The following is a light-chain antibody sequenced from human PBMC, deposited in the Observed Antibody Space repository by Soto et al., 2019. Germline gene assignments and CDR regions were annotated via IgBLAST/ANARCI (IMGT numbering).Light chain of an antibody. CDR1: QSISNW. CDR3: QQYNSYWT. Sequence: DIPMTQSPSTLSASVGDRVTITCRASQSISNWLAWYQQKPGKAPKLLIYKASSLESGVPSRFSGSGSGTEFTLTISSLQPDDFATYYCQQYNSYWTFGQGTEVEIK. V-gene: IGKV1-5*03. J-gene: IGKJ1*01. CDR2: KAS.